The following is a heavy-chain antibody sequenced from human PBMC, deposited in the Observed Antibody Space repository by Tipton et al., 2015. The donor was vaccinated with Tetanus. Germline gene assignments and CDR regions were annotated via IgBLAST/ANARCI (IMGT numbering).Heavy chain of an antibody. CDR1: GGSFSGYY. CDR2: INHSGST. V-gene: IGHV4-34*01. Sequence: LRLSCAVYGGSFSGYYWSWIRQPPGKGLEWIGEINHSGSTNYNPSLKSRVTISVDTSKNQFSLKLSSVTAADTAVYYCARVYCTNGVCYRLKYYYYGMDVWGQGTTVTVSS. J-gene: IGHJ6*02. D-gene: IGHD2-8*01. CDR3: ARVYCTNGVCYRLKYYYYGMDV.